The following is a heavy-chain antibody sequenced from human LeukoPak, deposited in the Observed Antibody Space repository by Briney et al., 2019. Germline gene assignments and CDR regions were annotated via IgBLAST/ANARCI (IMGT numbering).Heavy chain of an antibody. V-gene: IGHV1-3*03. CDR1: GYTFTRYA. Sequence: GASVKVSCKASGYTFTRYAIHWVRQAPGQRLEWMGWINVGNGNTQYSQDFQGRVTITRDTSASTAYMELSSLRSDDMAVYYCAREYYYGSGSYSDYWGQGTLVTVSS. CDR2: INVGNGNT. CDR3: AREYYYGSGSYSDY. D-gene: IGHD3-10*01. J-gene: IGHJ4*02.